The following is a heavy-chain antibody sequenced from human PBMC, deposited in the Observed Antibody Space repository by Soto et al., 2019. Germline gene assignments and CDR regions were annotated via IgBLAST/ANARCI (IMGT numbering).Heavy chain of an antibody. D-gene: IGHD2-15*01. CDR2: IYYSGST. V-gene: IGHV4-59*01. CDR3: ARGFNSAGVDYFDY. CDR1: GGSISSYY. Sequence: PSETLSLTCTVSGGSISSYYWSWIRQPPGKGLEWIGYIYYSGSTNYNPSLKSRVTILVDTSKNQFSLKLSSVTAADTAVYYCARGFNSAGVDYFDYWGQGTLVTVSS. J-gene: IGHJ4*02.